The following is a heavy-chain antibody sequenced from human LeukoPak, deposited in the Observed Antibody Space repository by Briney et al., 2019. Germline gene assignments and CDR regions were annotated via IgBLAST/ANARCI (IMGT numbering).Heavy chain of an antibody. CDR2: IYYSGTT. V-gene: IGHV4-59*08. CDR1: GGSVSSYY. D-gene: IGHD6-13*01. Sequence: SETLSLTCSVSGGSVSSYYWSWIRQPPGKGLEWIGYIYYSGTTNYNPSLKSRVTILVDTSKNQFSLNLSSVTAADTAVYYCARRGIAAAGYDYWGQGTLVTVSS. J-gene: IGHJ4*02. CDR3: ARRGIAAAGYDY.